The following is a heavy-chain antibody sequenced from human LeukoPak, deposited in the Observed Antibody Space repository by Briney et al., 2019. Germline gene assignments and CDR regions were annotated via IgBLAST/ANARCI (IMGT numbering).Heavy chain of an antibody. J-gene: IGHJ4*02. Sequence: SETLSLTCAVYGGSFSGYYWSWIRQPPGKGLEWIGEINHSGSTNYNPSLKSRVTISVDTSKNQFSLKLSSVTAADTAMYYCARLALRGIASFWGQGIQVIVSS. V-gene: IGHV4-34*01. CDR1: GGSFSGYY. CDR3: ARLALRGIASF. CDR2: INHSGST. D-gene: IGHD6-13*01.